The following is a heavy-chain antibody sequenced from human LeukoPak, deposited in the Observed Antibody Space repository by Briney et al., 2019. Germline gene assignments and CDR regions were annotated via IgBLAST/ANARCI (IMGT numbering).Heavy chain of an antibody. CDR1: GYTFTGYY. V-gene: IGHV1-2*02. CDR2: INPNSGGS. J-gene: IGHJ3*02. D-gene: IGHD3-22*01. CDR3: ARGFDYYDSSGYNSDAFDI. Sequence: ASVKVSCKASGYTFTGYYIRWVRQAPGQGLEWMGWINPNSGGSKYAQKFQGRVTMTRDTSISTAYMELSRLRYDDTAVYYCARGFDYYDSSGYNSDAFDIWGQGTMVTVSS.